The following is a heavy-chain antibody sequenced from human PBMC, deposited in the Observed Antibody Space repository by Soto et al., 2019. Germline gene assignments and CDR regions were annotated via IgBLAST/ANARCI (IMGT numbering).Heavy chain of an antibody. CDR2: ISGKNGNT. V-gene: IGHV1-18*04. D-gene: IGHD2-15*01. Sequence: QVQLVQSGVEVKKPGASVKVSCKASGYTFISHGISWVRQAPGQGLEWMGWISGKNGNTNYAQKLQGRVTLTTDTSTSTAYMELRSLSSEDTAVYYWARVSSSIVVVPDYGMDVWGQGTTVTVSS. CDR1: GYTFISHG. J-gene: IGHJ6*02. CDR3: ARVSSSIVVVPDYGMDV.